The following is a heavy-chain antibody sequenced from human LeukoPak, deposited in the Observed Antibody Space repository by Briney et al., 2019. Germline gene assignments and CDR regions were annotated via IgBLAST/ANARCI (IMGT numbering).Heavy chain of an antibody. CDR1: GGSISSTTYY. CDR2: INHSGST. Sequence: PSETLSLTCIVSGGSISSTTYYWSWIRQPPGKGLEWIGEINHSGSTNYNPSLKSRVTISVDTSKNQFSLKLSSVTAADTAVYYCARGNGVVTAIRYYGYWGQGTLVTVSS. D-gene: IGHD2-21*02. J-gene: IGHJ4*02. CDR3: ARGNGVVTAIRYYGY. V-gene: IGHV4-39*07.